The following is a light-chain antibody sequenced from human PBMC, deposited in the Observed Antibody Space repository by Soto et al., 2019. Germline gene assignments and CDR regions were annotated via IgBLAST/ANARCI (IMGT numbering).Light chain of an antibody. CDR3: SSYTSSSTSVV. V-gene: IGLV2-14*01. CDR1: SSDVGGYNY. CDR2: DVS. Sequence: QSVLTQPASVSGSPGQSITISCTGTSSDVGGYNYVSWYQQHPGKAPKLMIYDVSNRPSGVSNRFSGSKSGNTASLTISGPQAEDEADYYCSSYTSSSTSVVFGGGTKVTVL. J-gene: IGLJ2*01.